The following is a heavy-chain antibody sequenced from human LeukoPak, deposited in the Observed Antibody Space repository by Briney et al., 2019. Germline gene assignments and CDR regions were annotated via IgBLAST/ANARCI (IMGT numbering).Heavy chain of an antibody. CDR3: ARGFEASPNWFDP. Sequence: GGSLRLSCAASGFTFSSYQMNWVRQAPGKGLEWVANIKQDGSEQYYVDSVKGRFTISRDNAKNSLYLQMNSLRVDDTAVYYCARGFEASPNWFDPWGQGTLVTVSS. CDR1: GFTFSSYQ. J-gene: IGHJ5*02. V-gene: IGHV3-7*01. CDR2: IKQDGSEQ.